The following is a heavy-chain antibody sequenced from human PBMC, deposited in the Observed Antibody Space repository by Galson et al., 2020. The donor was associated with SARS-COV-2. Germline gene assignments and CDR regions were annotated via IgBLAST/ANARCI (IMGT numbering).Heavy chain of an antibody. CDR3: ARAPPSSTNYYYMDV. Sequence: GESLKISCAASGFTLSTYCMNWVRQAPGKGLEWVSYISSSSSTIFYADSVKGRFTISRDSATNSLYLQMNSLRDEDTAVYYCARAPPSSTNYYYMDVWSKGSTVTVSS. D-gene: IGHD2-2*01. V-gene: IGHV3-48*02. J-gene: IGHJ6*03. CDR1: GFTLSTYC. CDR2: ISSSSSTI.